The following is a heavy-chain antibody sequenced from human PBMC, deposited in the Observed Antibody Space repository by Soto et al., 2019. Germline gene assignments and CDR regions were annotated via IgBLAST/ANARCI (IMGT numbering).Heavy chain of an antibody. D-gene: IGHD3-22*01. Sequence: QVQLVESGGALVKPGESLRLSCAASGFDFNDYYMNWIRQAPGKGLEWVSYISSGGTTIYYADSVKGRFTISRDNAKNSLYLQMNSLRAEDTAVYYCASQWFPSWGWGQGTLVTVSS. J-gene: IGHJ4*02. CDR1: GFDFNDYY. V-gene: IGHV3-11*01. CDR2: ISSGGTTI. CDR3: ASQWFPSWG.